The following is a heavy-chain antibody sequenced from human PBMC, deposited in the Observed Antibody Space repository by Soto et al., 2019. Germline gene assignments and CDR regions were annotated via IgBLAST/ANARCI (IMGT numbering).Heavy chain of an antibody. CDR2: IFSNDEK. V-gene: IGHV2-26*01. Sequence: SGPTLVNPTETLTLTCTVSGFSLSNARMGVSWIRQPPGKALEWLAHIFSNDEKSYSTSLKSRLTISKDTSKSQVVLTMTNMDPVGTATYYCARGFYGDYVSFWFDPWGQGTLVTVSS. CDR1: GFSLSNARMG. J-gene: IGHJ5*02. CDR3: ARGFYGDYVSFWFDP. D-gene: IGHD4-17*01.